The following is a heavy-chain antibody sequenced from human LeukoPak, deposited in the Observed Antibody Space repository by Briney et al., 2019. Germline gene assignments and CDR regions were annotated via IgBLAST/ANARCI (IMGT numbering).Heavy chain of an antibody. J-gene: IGHJ4*02. CDR1: GFTFSSYE. D-gene: IGHD6-19*01. CDR3: ARDPSVIAVAGPVDY. CDR2: ISSSSSYI. Sequence: PGGSLRLSCAASGFTFSSYEMNWVRQAPGKGLEWVSSISSSSSYIYYADSVKGRFTISRDNAKNSLYLQMNSLRAEDTAVYYCARDPSVIAVAGPVDYWGQGTLVTVSS. V-gene: IGHV3-21*01.